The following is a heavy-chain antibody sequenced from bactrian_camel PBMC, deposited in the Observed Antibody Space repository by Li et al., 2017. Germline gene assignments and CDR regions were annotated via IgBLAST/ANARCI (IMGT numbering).Heavy chain of an antibody. Sequence: HVQLVESGGGSVQVGGSLRLSCVASGDIIGRYCMGWFRQIPDREREGVAGIWGDGRSAYYADSVKGRFTISLDNAKNTLYLRMNSLKPEDTAMYYCAAGGHCYDYRFVNYWGQGTQVTVS. CDR3: AAGGHCYDYRFVNY. V-gene: IGHV3-3*01. J-gene: IGHJ4*01. CDR2: IWGDGRSA. CDR1: GDIIGRYC. D-gene: IGHD2*01.